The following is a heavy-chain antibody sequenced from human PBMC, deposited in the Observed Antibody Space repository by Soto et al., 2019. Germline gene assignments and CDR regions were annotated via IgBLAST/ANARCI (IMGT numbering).Heavy chain of an antibody. CDR1: GGSISSSNW. V-gene: IGHV4-4*02. D-gene: IGHD3-3*01. Sequence: QVQLQESGPGLVKPSGTLSLTCAVSGGSISSSNWWSWVRQPPGKGLEWIGEIYHSGSTNYNPSLKSRVTISVDKSKNQFSLKLSSVTAADTAVYYCARDTAIWSGYYTYYYYYGMDVWGQGTTVTVSS. J-gene: IGHJ6*02. CDR3: ARDTAIWSGYYTYYYYYGMDV. CDR2: IYHSGST.